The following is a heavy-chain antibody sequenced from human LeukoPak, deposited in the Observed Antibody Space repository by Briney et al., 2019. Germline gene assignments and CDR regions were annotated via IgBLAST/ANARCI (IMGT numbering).Heavy chain of an antibody. CDR1: GYTFTSYG. Sequence: ASVKVSCKASGYTFTSYGISWVRQAPGQGLEWMGWISAYNGNTNYAQKLQGRVTMTTDTSTSTAYMELRSLRSADTAVYYCARWDYDYVWGSYRYYYYYGMDVWGQGTTVTVSS. D-gene: IGHD3-16*02. CDR3: ARWDYDYVWGSYRYYYYYGMDV. CDR2: ISAYNGNT. V-gene: IGHV1-18*01. J-gene: IGHJ6*02.